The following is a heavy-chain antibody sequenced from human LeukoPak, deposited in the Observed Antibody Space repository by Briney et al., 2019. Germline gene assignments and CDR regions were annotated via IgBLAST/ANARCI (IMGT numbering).Heavy chain of an antibody. Sequence: ASVKVSCKASGYTFTSYGTSWVRQAPGQGLEWMGWISAYNGNTNYAQKLQGRVTMTTDTSTSTAYMELRSLRSDDTAVYYCARDIEGPRGYYYDSSGLSPGYWGQGTLVTVSS. J-gene: IGHJ4*02. D-gene: IGHD3-22*01. CDR1: GYTFTSYG. V-gene: IGHV1-18*01. CDR3: ARDIEGPRGYYYDSSGLSPGY. CDR2: ISAYNGNT.